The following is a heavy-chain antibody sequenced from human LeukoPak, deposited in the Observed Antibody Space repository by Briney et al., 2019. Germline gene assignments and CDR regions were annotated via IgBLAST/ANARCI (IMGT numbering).Heavy chain of an antibody. J-gene: IGHJ4*02. CDR3: AKEGRYYNTSGFYGD. CDR1: GFTFSSYA. Sequence: GGSLRLSCAASGFTFSSYAMSWVRQAPGKGMEWFSAISGSGGNTYYADSVKGRFTISRDNSKNTLYLHMNSLRAEDTVVYYYAKEGRYYNTSGFYGDWGQGTLVTVSS. CDR2: ISGSGGNT. V-gene: IGHV3-23*01. D-gene: IGHD3-22*01.